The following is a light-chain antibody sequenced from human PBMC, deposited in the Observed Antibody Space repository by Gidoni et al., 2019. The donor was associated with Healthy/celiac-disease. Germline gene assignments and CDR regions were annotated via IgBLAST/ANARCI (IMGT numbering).Light chain of an antibody. J-gene: IGKJ4*01. Sequence: MQMPQSPSSLSASVGDRVTITFQASQDISNYLNWYHQRPGKAPKLQIYDVSTLETWVPSRGSGTGSETDFTFTILSLQPGDIATYYCQQYATLPLTFXGXTKVEIK. CDR3: QQYATLPLT. CDR2: DVS. CDR1: QDISNY. V-gene: IGKV1-33*01.